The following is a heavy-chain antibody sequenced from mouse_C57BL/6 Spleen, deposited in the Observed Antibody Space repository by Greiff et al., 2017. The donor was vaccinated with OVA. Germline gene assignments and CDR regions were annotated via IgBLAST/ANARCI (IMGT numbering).Heavy chain of an antibody. J-gene: IGHJ1*03. V-gene: IGHV1-82*01. CDR3: ARRLTGTSYWYFDV. CDR1: GYAFSSSW. CDR2: IYPGDGDT. Sequence: QVQLQQSGPELVKPGASVKISCKASGYAFSSSWMNWVKQRPGKGLEWIGRIYPGDGDTNYNGKFKGKATLTADKSSSTAYMQLSSLTSEDSAVYFCARRLTGTSYWYFDVWGTGTTVTVSS. D-gene: IGHD4-1*01.